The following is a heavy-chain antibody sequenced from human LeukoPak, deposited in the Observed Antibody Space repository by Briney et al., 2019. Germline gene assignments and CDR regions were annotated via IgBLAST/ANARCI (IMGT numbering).Heavy chain of an antibody. CDR1: GFTFSSYG. J-gene: IGHJ6*03. D-gene: IGHD3-10*01. CDR2: ILYDGSNK. Sequence: PGGSLRLSCAASGFTFSSYGMHWVRQAPGKGLECVAFILYDGSNKYYADSVKGRFTISRDNSKNALYLQMNSLRAEDTSVYYCAKGVGGSANYYYMDVWGKGTTVTVSS. CDR3: AKGVGGSANYYYMDV. V-gene: IGHV3-30*02.